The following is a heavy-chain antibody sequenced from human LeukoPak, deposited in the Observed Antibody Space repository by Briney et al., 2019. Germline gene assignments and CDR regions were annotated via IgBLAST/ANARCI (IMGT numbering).Heavy chain of an antibody. CDR1: GFTFSSYA. CDR3: ARDRAGSY. Sequence: GGSLRLSCAASGFTFSSYAMSWVRQAPGKGLEWVANIKQDESEKYHVDSVKGRFTISRGNAKNSLYLQMNSLRAEDTAVYYCARDRAGSYWGQGTLVIVSS. V-gene: IGHV3-7*01. J-gene: IGHJ4*02. D-gene: IGHD3-10*01. CDR2: IKQDESEK.